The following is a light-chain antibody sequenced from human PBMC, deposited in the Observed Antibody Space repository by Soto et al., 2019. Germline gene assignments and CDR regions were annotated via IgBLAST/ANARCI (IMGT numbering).Light chain of an antibody. CDR1: SSNIGNNA. V-gene: IGLV1-36*01. Sequence: QSVLTQTPSVSEAPRQRVTISCSGSSSNIGNNAVNWYQQLPGKAPKLLIYYDDLLPSGVSDRFSGSKSGTSASLAISGLQSEDEADYYCAAWYDSLNGLVFCGGTKLTV. CDR2: YDD. CDR3: AAWYDSLNGLV. J-gene: IGLJ2*01.